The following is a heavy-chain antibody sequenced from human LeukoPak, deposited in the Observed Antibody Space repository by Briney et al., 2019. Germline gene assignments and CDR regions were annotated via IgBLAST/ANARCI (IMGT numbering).Heavy chain of an antibody. D-gene: IGHD6-13*01. CDR2: INSNNGGT. Sequence: AASVRVSCKASGYTFSDYYIHWVRRAPGQGLEWMGWINSNNGGTNYAQKFQGRVTMTRDRSINTAYMELSSLRSDDTAVYYCARGAAAGITGWFDPWGQGTQVSVSS. CDR1: GYTFSDYY. V-gene: IGHV1-2*02. CDR3: ARGAAAGITGWFDP. J-gene: IGHJ5*02.